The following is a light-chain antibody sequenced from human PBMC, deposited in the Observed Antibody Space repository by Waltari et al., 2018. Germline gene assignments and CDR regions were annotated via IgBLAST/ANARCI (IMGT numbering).Light chain of an antibody. J-gene: IGLJ3*02. Sequence: QSALTQPASVSGSPGQSITISCTGTSNDVGFYNYVSWYQQQPGKPPKLMVYEVSYRPPGISIRFSVSRSGNTASLTISGLQADDEADYYCSSYTRINTLMFGGGTKVTVL. CDR1: SNDVGFYNY. V-gene: IGLV2-14*01. CDR3: SSYTRINTLM. CDR2: EVS.